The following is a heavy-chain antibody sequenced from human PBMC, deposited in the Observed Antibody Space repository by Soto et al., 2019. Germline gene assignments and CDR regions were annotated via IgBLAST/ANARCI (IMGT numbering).Heavy chain of an antibody. CDR2: ISGGGDTT. D-gene: IGHD3-10*01. V-gene: IGHV3-23*01. J-gene: IGHJ4*02. CDR3: AKGRGGSGSLTPRVDF. Sequence: EVQLLDSGGGLVQPGGSLRLSCAASGFTFNNYAMTWVLQAPGKGLEWVSAISGGGDTTSYADSVKGRFTVSRDGSKNTLYLQMSSLRAEDTALYYCAKGRGGSGSLTPRVDFWGQGTLVTVSS. CDR1: GFTFNNYA.